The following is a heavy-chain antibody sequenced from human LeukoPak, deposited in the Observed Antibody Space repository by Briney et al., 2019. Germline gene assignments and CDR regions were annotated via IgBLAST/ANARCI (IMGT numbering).Heavy chain of an antibody. Sequence: PGGSLRLSCAASGFTFSSYSMNCVRQAPGKGLEWVSSISSSSSYIYYADSVKGRFTISRDNAKNSLYLQMNSLRAEDTAVYYCARDLLVPDRGYYYYYMDVWGKGTTVTVSS. J-gene: IGHJ6*03. CDR2: ISSSSSYI. CDR1: GFTFSSYS. D-gene: IGHD3-10*01. V-gene: IGHV3-21*01. CDR3: ARDLLVPDRGYYYYYMDV.